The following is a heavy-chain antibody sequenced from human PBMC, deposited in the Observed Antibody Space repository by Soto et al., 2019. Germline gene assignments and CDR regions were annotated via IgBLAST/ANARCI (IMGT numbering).Heavy chain of an antibody. V-gene: IGHV2-5*01. D-gene: IGHD4-17*01. CDR3: ARGYTYDFDY. J-gene: IGHJ4*02. CDR1: GFSFTTSGVN. CDR2: IFWNDDK. Sequence: QITLKESGPTLVKPTQTLTLTCTFSGFSFTTSGVNVGWIRQPPGKALEWLALIFWNDDKRYSPSLKSRLTITKDTSKIQVVLTMTNMDPVDTATYYCARGYTYDFDYWGQGTLVTVSS.